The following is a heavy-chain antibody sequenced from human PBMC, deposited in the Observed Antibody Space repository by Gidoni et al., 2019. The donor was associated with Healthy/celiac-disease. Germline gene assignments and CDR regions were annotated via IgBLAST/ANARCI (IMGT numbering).Heavy chain of an antibody. D-gene: IGHD2-2*01. J-gene: IGHJ4*02. V-gene: IGHV3-7*03. Sequence: EVQLVESGGGLVQPGGSMRLSCAASGFTFSSYWMSWVRKAPGKGLGWVANIKKDGSEKYYVDSVKGRFTISRDNAKNSLYLQMNSLRAEDTAVYYCARDQEYQLPHYWGQGTLVTVSS. CDR1: GFTFSSYW. CDR2: IKKDGSEK. CDR3: ARDQEYQLPHY.